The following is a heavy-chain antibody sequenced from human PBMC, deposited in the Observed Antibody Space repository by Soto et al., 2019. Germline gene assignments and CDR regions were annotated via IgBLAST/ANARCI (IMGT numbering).Heavy chain of an antibody. V-gene: IGHV4-30-4*01. CDR1: GGSIGSGDYY. Sequence: SETLSLTCTVSGGSIGSGDYYWSWIRQPPGKGLEWIGYIYYSGSTYYNPSLKSRVTISVDTSKNQFSLKLSSVTAADTAVYYCARDKRSFLEWLYEHYYYYGMDVWGQGTTVTVSS. CDR2: IYYSGST. J-gene: IGHJ6*02. D-gene: IGHD3-3*02. CDR3: ARDKRSFLEWLYEHYYYYGMDV.